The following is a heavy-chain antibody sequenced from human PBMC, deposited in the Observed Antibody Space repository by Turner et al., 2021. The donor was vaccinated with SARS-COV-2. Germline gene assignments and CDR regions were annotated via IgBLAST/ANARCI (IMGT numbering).Heavy chain of an antibody. Sequence: QLLVQESGPALVKPSATLSLPCTVSAVSITSNSHYWGWVRQHPGKGLEWIGITYYPGGSYYNPSLRGRVTISVDPSQNQFSLILRSVTAADTAVYYCVTSVRRSGYFQRWGQGSLVSVSS. CDR3: VTSVRRSGYFQR. V-gene: IGHV4-39*01. CDR2: TYYPGGS. CDR1: AVSITSNSHY. J-gene: IGHJ1*01.